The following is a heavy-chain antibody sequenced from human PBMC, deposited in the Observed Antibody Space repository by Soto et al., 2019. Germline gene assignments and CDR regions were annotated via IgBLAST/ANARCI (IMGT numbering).Heavy chain of an antibody. CDR1: GGSISSSSYY. J-gene: IGHJ6*02. CDR2: IYYSGST. V-gene: IGHV4-39*01. D-gene: IGHD6-13*01. Sequence: PXATLSLTSTVSGGSISSSSYYWGWIRQPPGKGLEWIGSIYYSGSTYYNPSLKSRVTISVDTSKNQFSLKLSSVTAADTAVYYCARNGGGSSWYDGMDVWGQGTTVTVSS. CDR3: ARNGGGSSWYDGMDV.